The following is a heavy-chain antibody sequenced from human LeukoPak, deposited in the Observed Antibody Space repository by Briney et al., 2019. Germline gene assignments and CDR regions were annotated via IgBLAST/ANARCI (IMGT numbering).Heavy chain of an antibody. CDR3: ARMIAVPYYFDY. CDR1: GGTFSSYA. V-gene: IGHV1-69*04. D-gene: IGHD3-22*01. J-gene: IGHJ4*02. CDR2: IIPILGIA. Sequence: SEKVSCKASGGTFSSYAISWVRQAPGQGLEWMGRIIPILGIANYAQKFQGRVTITADKSTSTAYMELSSLRSEDTAVYYCARMIAVPYYFDYWGQGTLVTVSS.